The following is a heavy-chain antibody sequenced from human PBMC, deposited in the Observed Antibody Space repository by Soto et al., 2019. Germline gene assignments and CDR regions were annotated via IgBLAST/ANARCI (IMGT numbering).Heavy chain of an antibody. CDR3: ARDKKPAGMREYYYGMDV. CDR2: INPNSGGT. CDR1: GYTFTGYY. Sequence: ASVKVSCKASGYTFTGYYMHWVRQAPGQGLEWMGWINPNSGGTNYAQKFQGWVTMTRDTSISTAYMELSRLRSDDTAVYYCARDKKPAGMREYYYGMDVWGQGTTVTVSS. J-gene: IGHJ6*02. D-gene: IGHD2-2*01. V-gene: IGHV1-2*04.